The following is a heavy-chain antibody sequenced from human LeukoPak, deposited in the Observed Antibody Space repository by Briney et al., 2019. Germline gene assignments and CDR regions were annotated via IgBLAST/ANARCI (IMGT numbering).Heavy chain of an antibody. V-gene: IGHV1-69*13. Sequence: ASVTVSCKSSGGTFSSYAISWVRQAPGQGLEWMGGIIPIFGTANYAQKFQGRVTITADESTSTAYMELSSLRSEDTAVYYCARDGVYGHFGYWGQGTLVTVSS. J-gene: IGHJ4*02. CDR2: IIPIFGTA. CDR3: ARDGVYGHFGY. CDR1: GGTFSSYA. D-gene: IGHD5/OR15-5a*01.